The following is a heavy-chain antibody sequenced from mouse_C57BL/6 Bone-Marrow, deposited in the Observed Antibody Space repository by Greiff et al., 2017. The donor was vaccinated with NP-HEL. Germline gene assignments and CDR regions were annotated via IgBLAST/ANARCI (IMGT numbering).Heavy chain of an antibody. CDR3: ARGYGSSPHYYAMDY. CDR1: GFSLTSYA. V-gene: IGHV2-9-1*01. Sequence: VQGVESGPGLVAPSQSLSITCTVSGFSLTSYAISWVRQPPGKGLEWLGVIWTGGGTNYNSALKSRLSISKDNSKSQVFLKMNSLQTDDTARYYCARGYGSSPHYYAMDYWGQGTSVTVSS. CDR2: IWTGGGT. D-gene: IGHD1-1*01. J-gene: IGHJ4*01.